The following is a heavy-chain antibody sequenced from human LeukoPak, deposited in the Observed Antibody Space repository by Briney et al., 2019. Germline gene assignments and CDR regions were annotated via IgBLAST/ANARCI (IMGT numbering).Heavy chain of an antibody. V-gene: IGHV4-39*01. CDR2: IYYSGST. CDR1: GGSISSSDYN. Sequence: KPSETLSLTCTVSGGSISSSDYNWGWIRQPPGKGLEWIGSIYYSGSTYYNPSLKTRVTISVDTSKIQFSLRLSSVTAADTAVYYCAREWFGESTFDFWGQGTLVTASS. D-gene: IGHD3-10*01. J-gene: IGHJ4*02. CDR3: AREWFGESTFDF.